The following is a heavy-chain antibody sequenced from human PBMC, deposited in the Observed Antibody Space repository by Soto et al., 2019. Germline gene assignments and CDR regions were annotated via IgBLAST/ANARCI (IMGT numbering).Heavy chain of an antibody. CDR3: ARVLDWFDP. CDR1: GYTFTSYG. J-gene: IGHJ5*02. Sequence: SVKASCKASGYTFTSYGISWVRQAPGQGLEWIGWISAYNGNTNYAQKLQGRVTMTTDTSTSTANMELRSLMSDVTAVYYCARVLDWFDPWVQGTLVTVSS. CDR2: ISAYNGNT. V-gene: IGHV1-18*01.